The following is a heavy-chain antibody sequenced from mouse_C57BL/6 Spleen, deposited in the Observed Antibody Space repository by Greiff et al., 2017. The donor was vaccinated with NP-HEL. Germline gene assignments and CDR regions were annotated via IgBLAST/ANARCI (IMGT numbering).Heavy chain of an antibody. CDR2: IYPGDGDT. CDR3: ARYQGYYGSSYAMDY. D-gene: IGHD1-1*01. J-gene: IGHJ4*01. CDR1: GYAFSSSW. V-gene: IGHV1-82*01. Sequence: QVQLHQSGPELVKPGASVKISCKASGYAFSSSWMNWVKQRPGKGLEWIGRIYPGDGDTNYNGKFKGKATLTADKSSSTAYMQLSSLTSEDSAVYFCARYQGYYGSSYAMDYWGQGTSVTVSS.